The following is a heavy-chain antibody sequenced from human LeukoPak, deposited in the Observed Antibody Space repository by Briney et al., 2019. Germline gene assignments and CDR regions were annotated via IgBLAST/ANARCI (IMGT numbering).Heavy chain of an antibody. CDR1: GGSFSGYY. Sequence: SETLSLTCAVYGGSFSGYYWSWIRQPPGKGLEWIGEINHSGSTNYNPSLKSRVTISVDTSKNQFSLKLSSVTAADTAVYYCVRLPPGGYSYGYPYYYYGMDVWGKGTTVTVSS. J-gene: IGHJ6*04. D-gene: IGHD5-18*01. V-gene: IGHV4-34*01. CDR3: VRLPPGGYSYGYPYYYYGMDV. CDR2: INHSGST.